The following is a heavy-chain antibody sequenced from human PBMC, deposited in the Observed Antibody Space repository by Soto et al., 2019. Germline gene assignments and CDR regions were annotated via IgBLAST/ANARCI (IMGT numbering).Heavy chain of an antibody. CDR1: GDSITSYW. D-gene: IGHD6-19*01. J-gene: IGHJ6*02. V-gene: IGHV5-10-1*01. CDR2: IDPSDSYT. Sequence: PGEFMQICCKVAGDSITSYWISRVRQMPGKGLERMGRIDPSDSYTNYSPSFQGHVTISADKSISTAYLQWSSLKASDTAMYYCARISSGWYSGRYYYYGMDVWGQGTTVTVSS. CDR3: ARISSGWYSGRYYYYGMDV.